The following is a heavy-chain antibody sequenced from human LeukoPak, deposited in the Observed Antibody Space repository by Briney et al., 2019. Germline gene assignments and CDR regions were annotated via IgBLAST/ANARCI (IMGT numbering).Heavy chain of an antibody. CDR2: ISSGSSYI. CDR3: AKDPSRGYSYGFRPDEYYYYYMDV. D-gene: IGHD5-18*01. J-gene: IGHJ6*03. V-gene: IGHV3-21*04. CDR1: GFTFSRYG. Sequence: GGSLRLSCAASGFTFSRYGMSWVRQAPGKGLEWVSSISSGSSYIYYADSVKGRFTISRDNAKNSLYLQMNSLRAEDTAVYYCAKDPSRGYSYGFRPDEYYYYYMDVWGKGTTVTVSS.